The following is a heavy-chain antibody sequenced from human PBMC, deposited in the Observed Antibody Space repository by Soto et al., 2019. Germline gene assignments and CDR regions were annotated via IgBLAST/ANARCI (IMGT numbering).Heavy chain of an antibody. CDR1: GYTFTGYY. CDR2: INPNSGGT. CDR3: ARDPRKDLGELPRGSNWFDP. Sequence: ASVKVSCKASGYTFTGYYMHWVRQAPGQGLEWMGWINPNSGGTNYAQKFQGWVTMTRDTSISTAYMELSRLRSDDTAVYYCARDPRKDLGELPRGSNWFDPWGQGILVTVSS. V-gene: IGHV1-2*04. D-gene: IGHD3-16*01. J-gene: IGHJ5*02.